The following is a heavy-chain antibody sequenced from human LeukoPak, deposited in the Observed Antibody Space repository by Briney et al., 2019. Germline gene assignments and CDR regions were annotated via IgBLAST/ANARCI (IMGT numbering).Heavy chain of an antibody. D-gene: IGHD6-13*01. V-gene: IGHV4-34*01. CDR3: ARDRVAAAPNWFDP. Sequence: SETLSLTCAVYGGSFSGYYCSWIRQPPGKGLEWIGEINHSGSTNYNPSLKSRVTISVDTSKNQFSLKLSSVTAADTAVYYCARDRVAAAPNWFDPWGQGTLVTVSS. CDR1: GGSFSGYY. CDR2: INHSGST. J-gene: IGHJ5*02.